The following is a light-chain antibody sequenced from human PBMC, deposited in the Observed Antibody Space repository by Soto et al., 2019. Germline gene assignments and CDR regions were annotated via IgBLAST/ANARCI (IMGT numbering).Light chain of an antibody. J-gene: IGLJ1*01. CDR1: NSDVESYNL. CDR2: EGT. V-gene: IGLV2-23*01. Sequence: QSALTQPASVSGSRGQSITISCTGTNSDVESYNLVSWFRQHPGEAPKLIVYEGTKRPSGVSNRFSGSKSGNPASLTISGLQAEDEANYYCCSYAGTATVFGTGTKLTVL. CDR3: CSYAGTATV.